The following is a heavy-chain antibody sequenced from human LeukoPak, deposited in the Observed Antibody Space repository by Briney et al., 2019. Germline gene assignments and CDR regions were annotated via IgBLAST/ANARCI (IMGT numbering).Heavy chain of an antibody. D-gene: IGHD6-19*01. CDR2: TYYRSKWYK. CDR1: GDSVSNNSAA. J-gene: IGHJ5*02. V-gene: IGHV6-1*01. CDR3: ARDRAGALVFWFDR. Sequence: SQTLSLTYALSGDSVSNNSAAWNWLRQSPSRGLEWLGRTYYRSKWYKDYAVSVKSRITITPDTSKNQFSLQLNSVTPEDTAVYYCARDRAGALVFWFDRWGQGTLVTVSS.